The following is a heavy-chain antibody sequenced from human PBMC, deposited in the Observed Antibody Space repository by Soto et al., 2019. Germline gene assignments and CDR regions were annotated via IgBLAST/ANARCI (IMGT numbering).Heavy chain of an antibody. J-gene: IGHJ3*02. Sequence: PSQTLSLTCAISGDSVSSNSAAWNWIRQSPSRGLEWLGRTYYRSKWYNDYAVSVKSRITINPDTSKNQFSLQLNSVTPEDTAVYYCARGLKKLWFGELPYAFDIWGQGTMGTVSS. D-gene: IGHD3-10*01. CDR1: GDSVSSNSAA. V-gene: IGHV6-1*01. CDR3: ARGLKKLWFGELPYAFDI. CDR2: TYYRSKWYN.